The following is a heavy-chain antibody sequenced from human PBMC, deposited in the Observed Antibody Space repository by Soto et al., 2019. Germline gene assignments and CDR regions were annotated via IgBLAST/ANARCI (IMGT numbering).Heavy chain of an antibody. V-gene: IGHV3-11*01. CDR3: ARNRGRGYGMDV. CDR2: ISSTGSTI. J-gene: IGHJ6*02. Sequence: GGSLRLSCAASEFTFSDYYMSWIRQAPGKGLEWVSYISSTGSTIYYADSVQGRFTVSRDNAKNSLYLQMNSLRAEDTAVYYCARNRGRGYGMDVWGQGTTVTVSS. CDR1: EFTFSDYY. D-gene: IGHD3-10*01.